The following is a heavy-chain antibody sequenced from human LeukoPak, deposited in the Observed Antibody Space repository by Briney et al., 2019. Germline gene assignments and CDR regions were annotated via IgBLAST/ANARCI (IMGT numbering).Heavy chain of an antibody. V-gene: IGHV3-23*01. CDR2: ISGSGGST. CDR3: ARKGGVFCSGGSCYDY. Sequence: PGGSLRLSCAASGFTFSSYAMSWVRQAPGMGLEWVSAISGSGGSTYYADSVKGRFTISRDNSKNTLYLQMNSLRAEDTAVYYCARKGGVFCSGGSCYDYWGQGTPVTVSS. CDR1: GFTFSSYA. D-gene: IGHD2-15*01. J-gene: IGHJ4*02.